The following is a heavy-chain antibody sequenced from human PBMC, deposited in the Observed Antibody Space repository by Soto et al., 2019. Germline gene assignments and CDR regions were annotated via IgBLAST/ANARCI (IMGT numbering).Heavy chain of an antibody. CDR3: ARDSAYGAGNSVNHYLDC. V-gene: IGHV3-7*01. CDR2: IKTDASEK. D-gene: IGHD3-10*01. Sequence: RQAPGKGLEWFATIKTDASEKKYMDSVKGRFTGPRDNAKNSLYLQMDSLRAEDTAVYYCARDSAYGAGNSVNHYLDCWGRGTLVTVSS. J-gene: IGHJ4*01.